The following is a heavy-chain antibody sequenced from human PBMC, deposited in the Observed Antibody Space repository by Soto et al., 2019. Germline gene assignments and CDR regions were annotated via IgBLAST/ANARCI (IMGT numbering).Heavy chain of an antibody. CDR3: ARADCSGWYFDIDY. D-gene: IGHD6-19*01. V-gene: IGHV1-18*01. J-gene: IGHJ4*02. CDR1: GGTFSSYA. CDR2: ISAYNGNT. Sequence: ASVKVSCKASGGTFSSYAISWVRQAPGQGLEWMGWISAYNGNTNYAQKLQGRVTMTTDTSTSTAYMELRSLRSDDTAVYYCARADCSGWYFDIDYWGQGTLVTVSS.